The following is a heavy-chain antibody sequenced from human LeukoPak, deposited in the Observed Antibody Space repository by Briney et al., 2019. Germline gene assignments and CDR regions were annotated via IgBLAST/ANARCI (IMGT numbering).Heavy chain of an antibody. V-gene: IGHV2-5*02. CDR1: GFSLPTRGVA. D-gene: IGHD6-19*01. J-gene: IGHJ4*02. CDR2: IYWDDDK. CDR3: AYKAPTGWYQA. Sequence: ESGPTLVNPTQTLTLTCTFSGFSLPTRGVAVGWIRQPPGKALEWLTLIYWDDDKRHSPSLKSRLTVTKDTSKNQVVLTVTNMDPVDTATYYCAYKAPTGWYQAWGQGTLVTVSS.